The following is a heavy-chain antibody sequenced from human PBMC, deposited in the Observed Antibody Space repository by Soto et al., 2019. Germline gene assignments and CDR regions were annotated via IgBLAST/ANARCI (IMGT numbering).Heavy chain of an antibody. CDR2: IYWNDDK. D-gene: IGHD6-13*01. J-gene: IGHJ4*02. Sequence: QITLKESGPTLVKPTQTLTLTCTFSGFSLSTSGVGVGWIRQPPGKAREWLALIYWNDDKRYSQSLKSRLTITTDTPKNQVVLTMTNMDPVDTATYYCAHRAHGRAALYWGQGTLVTVSS. V-gene: IGHV2-5*01. CDR1: GFSLSTSGVG. CDR3: AHRAHGRAALY.